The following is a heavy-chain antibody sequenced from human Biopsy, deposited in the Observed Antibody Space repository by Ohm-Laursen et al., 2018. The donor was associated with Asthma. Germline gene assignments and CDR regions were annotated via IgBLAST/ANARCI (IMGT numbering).Heavy chain of an antibody. CDR3: ARTFHFWSPYHAEHYQL. CDR1: GFTFGDYW. CDR2: IKHDGSEN. Sequence: SPRLSCAAPGFTFGDYWMSWVRQVPGRGLEWVANIKHDGSENNHVDSLKGRFTISRDNAKNSLYLQMNSLRAEDTAVYYCARTFHFWSPYHAEHYQLWGQGTLVTVSS. V-gene: IGHV3-7*01. J-gene: IGHJ1*01. D-gene: IGHD3-3*02.